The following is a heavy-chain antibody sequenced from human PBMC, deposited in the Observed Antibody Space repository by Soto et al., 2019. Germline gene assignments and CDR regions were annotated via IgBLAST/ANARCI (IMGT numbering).Heavy chain of an antibody. D-gene: IGHD1-26*01. CDR2: INVGNGNT. Sequence: ASVKVSCKASGYTFTDYAIHWVRQAPGQGLAWMGWINVGNGNTGYSRKFQGRVTNARDMSASTAYIEVTGLTSEDTAIYYCARGGAYYTPLDHWGQGTLVTVSS. V-gene: IGHV1-3*01. CDR1: GYTFTDYA. J-gene: IGHJ4*02. CDR3: ARGGAYYTPLDH.